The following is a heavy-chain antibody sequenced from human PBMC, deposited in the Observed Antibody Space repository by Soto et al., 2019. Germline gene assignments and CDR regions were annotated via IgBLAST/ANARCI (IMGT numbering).Heavy chain of an antibody. CDR3: ARDRISIFGVVNNWFDP. J-gene: IGHJ5*02. CDR1: GGTFSSYT. V-gene: IGHV1-69*04. D-gene: IGHD3-3*01. Sequence: ASVKVSCKASGGTFSSYTISWVRQAPGQGLEWMGRIIPILGIANYAQKFQGRVTMTTDTSTSTAYMELRSLRSDDTAVYYCARDRISIFGVVNNWFDPWGQGALVTVSS. CDR2: IIPILGIA.